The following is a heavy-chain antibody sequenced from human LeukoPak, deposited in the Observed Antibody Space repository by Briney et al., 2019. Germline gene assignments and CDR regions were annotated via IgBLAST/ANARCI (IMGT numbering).Heavy chain of an antibody. V-gene: IGHV6-1*01. J-gene: IGHJ6*02. Sequence: SQTLSLTCAISGDSVSSNSAAWNWIRQSPSRGLEWLGRTYYRSKWYNDYAVSVKSRITINADTSKNQFSLQLNSVTPEDTAVYYCARAIAVASGLVVYYYYGMDVWGQGTTVTVSS. D-gene: IGHD6-19*01. CDR3: ARAIAVASGLVVYYYYGMDV. CDR1: GDSVSSNSAA. CDR2: TYYRSKWYN.